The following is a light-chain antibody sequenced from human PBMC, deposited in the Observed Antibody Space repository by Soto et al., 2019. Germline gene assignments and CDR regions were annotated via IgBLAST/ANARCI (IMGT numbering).Light chain of an antibody. CDR1: QNINNY. CDR2: DAS. V-gene: IGKV1-33*01. CDR3: HQYENLPT. Sequence: IQVTQSPSSLSASVGDRDTITCQASQNINNYLNWYQQKPGRAPKLLIYDASNLEAGVPSRFRGSGSGTDFTFTISRLQPEDIATYYCHQYENLPTFGQGTRLEIK. J-gene: IGKJ5*01.